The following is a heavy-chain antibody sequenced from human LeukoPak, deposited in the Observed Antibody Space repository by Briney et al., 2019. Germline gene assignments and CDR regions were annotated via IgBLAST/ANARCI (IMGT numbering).Heavy chain of an antibody. CDR2: FDPEDGET. Sequence: ASVKVSCKVSGYTLTELSMHWVRQAPGKGLEWTGGFDPEDGETIYAQKFQGRVTMTEDTSTDTAYMELSSLRSEDTAVYYCATVHHDYVWGSYPFDYWGQGTLVTVSS. CDR3: ATVHHDYVWGSYPFDY. CDR1: GYTLTELS. D-gene: IGHD3-16*02. V-gene: IGHV1-24*01. J-gene: IGHJ4*02.